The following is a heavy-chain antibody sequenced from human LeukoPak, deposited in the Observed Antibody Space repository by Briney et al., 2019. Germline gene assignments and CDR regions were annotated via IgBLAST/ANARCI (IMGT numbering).Heavy chain of an antibody. J-gene: IGHJ4*02. V-gene: IGHV3-23*01. CDR3: AKGGRGTYYADS. CDR1: GFIFSTYA. D-gene: IGHD3-16*01. CDR2: ISGSGDST. Sequence: PGGSLRLPCATSGFIFSTYAMSWVRQAPGKGLEWVSAISGSGDSTYYAESVKGRFTISRDNSKNTLYLQMNSLRAEDTAVYCCAKGGRGTYYADSWGQGTLVTVSS.